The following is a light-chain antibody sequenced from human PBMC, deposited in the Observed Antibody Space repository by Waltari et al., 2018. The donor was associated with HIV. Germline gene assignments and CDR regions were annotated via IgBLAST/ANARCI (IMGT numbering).Light chain of an antibody. J-gene: IGKJ5*01. CDR2: GAS. Sequence: EIVLTQSPATLSLSPGDRAPLSCRASQSVSSYLAWLQQKPGQAPRLLIYGASNRATGIPARFSGSGSGTDFTLTISSLEPEDFAVYYCQQRSNWPITFGQGTRLEIK. CDR3: QQRSNWPIT. CDR1: QSVSSY. V-gene: IGKV3-11*01.